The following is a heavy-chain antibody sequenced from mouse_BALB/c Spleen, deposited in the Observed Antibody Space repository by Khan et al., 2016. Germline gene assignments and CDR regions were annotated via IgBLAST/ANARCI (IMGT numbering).Heavy chain of an antibody. V-gene: IGHV4-1*02. CDR2: INPDSSTI. Sequence: EVKLLESGGGLVQPGGSLKLSCAASGFDFSRYWMSWVRQAPGKGLEWIGEINPDSSTINYTPSLKDKFIISRDNAKNTLYLQMSKVGAEETALCNCARTFWYFDVWGAGTTVTVSS. CDR1: GFDFSRYW. J-gene: IGHJ1*01. CDR3: ARTFWYFDV.